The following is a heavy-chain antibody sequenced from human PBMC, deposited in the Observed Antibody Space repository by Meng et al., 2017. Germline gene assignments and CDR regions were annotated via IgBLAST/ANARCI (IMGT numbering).Heavy chain of an antibody. CDR3: ARGGIAVAIDY. CDR2: ISAYNGNT. J-gene: IGHJ4*02. D-gene: IGHD6-19*01. Sequence: VLLLGAGGEVTKPGASVKVSCNASGYTFTSDGCSWVRQAPGQGLVWMGWISAYNGNTNYAQKLQGRVTMTTDTSTSTAYLELRSLRSDDTAVYYCARGGIAVAIDYWGQGTLVTVSS. V-gene: IGHV1-18*01. CDR1: GYTFTSDG.